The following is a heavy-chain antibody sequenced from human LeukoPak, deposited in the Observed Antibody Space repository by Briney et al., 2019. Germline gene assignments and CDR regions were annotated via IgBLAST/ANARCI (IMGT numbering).Heavy chain of an antibody. J-gene: IGHJ4*02. CDR1: GFTFSSYA. V-gene: IGHV3-23*01. Sequence: GSLRLSCAASGFTFSSYAMSWVRQAPGKGLEWVSAISGSGGSTYYADSVKGRFTISRDNSKNTLYLQMNSLRAEDTAVYYCAKEGGLWHYDSSGYYYVSFDYWGQGTLVTVSS. CDR3: AKEGGLWHYDSSGYYYVSFDY. CDR2: ISGSGGST. D-gene: IGHD3-22*01.